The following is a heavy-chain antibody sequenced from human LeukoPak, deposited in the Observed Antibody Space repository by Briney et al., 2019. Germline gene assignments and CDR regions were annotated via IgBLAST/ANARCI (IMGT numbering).Heavy chain of an antibody. CDR2: INHKGST. Sequence: PSETLSLTCAVYGVSFSGYYWTWIRQPPGKGLEWIGEINHKGSTNYNPSLMSRVSTSVDTSKNQFSLKLSSVTAADTAVYYCARGPHYYGSGSYEYSYYYYYYGMDVWGNGTTVTVSS. V-gene: IGHV4-34*01. J-gene: IGHJ6*04. CDR3: ARGPHYYGSGSYEYSYYYYYYGMDV. CDR1: GVSFSGYY. D-gene: IGHD3-10*01.